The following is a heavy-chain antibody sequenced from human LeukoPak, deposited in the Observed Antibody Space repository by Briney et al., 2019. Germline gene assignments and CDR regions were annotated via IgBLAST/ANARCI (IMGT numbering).Heavy chain of an antibody. D-gene: IGHD1-20*01. V-gene: IGHV1-46*01. CDR1: GYXFTTYY. CDR2: INPSGGVT. Sequence: ASVKVSCKASGYXFTTYYIHWVRQAPGQGLEWMGMINPSGGVTTFAQKFQGRVTMTRDTSTSTVYMELSSLRSEDTAVYYCARENNWNDVAYFDYWGQGTLVTVSS. J-gene: IGHJ4*02. CDR3: ARENNWNDVAYFDY.